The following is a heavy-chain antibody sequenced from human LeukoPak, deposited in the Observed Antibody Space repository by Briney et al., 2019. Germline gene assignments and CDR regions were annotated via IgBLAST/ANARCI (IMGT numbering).Heavy chain of an antibody. CDR3: ARWSGSTEGFDY. D-gene: IGHD2-15*01. J-gene: IGHJ4*02. CDR2: MNPNSGNT. V-gene: IGHV1-8*01. Sequence: GASVKVSCKAFGYTFTSYDINWVRQATGQGLEWMGWMNPNSGNTGYAQKFQGRVTMTRNTSISTAYMELSSLRSEDTAVYYCARWSGSTEGFDYWGQGTLVTVSS. CDR1: GYTFTSYD.